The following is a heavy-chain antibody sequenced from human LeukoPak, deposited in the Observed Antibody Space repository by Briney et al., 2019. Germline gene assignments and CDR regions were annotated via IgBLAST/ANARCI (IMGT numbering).Heavy chain of an antibody. V-gene: IGHV1-69*05. CDR2: IIPIFGSA. Sequence: SVKVSCKASGDIFNRYSISWVRQAPGQGLEWMGGIIPIFGSANYARTFQGRVTITTDLSTSTAYMELSSLTSEDTAVYYCARVGRSRGSLPNSYYYMDVWGKGTTVTVSS. D-gene: IGHD1-26*01. CDR1: GDIFNRYS. J-gene: IGHJ6*03. CDR3: ARVGRSRGSLPNSYYYMDV.